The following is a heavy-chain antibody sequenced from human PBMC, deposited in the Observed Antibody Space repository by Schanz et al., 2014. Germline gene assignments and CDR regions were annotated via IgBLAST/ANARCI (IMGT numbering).Heavy chain of an antibody. J-gene: IGHJ4*02. Sequence: ADLVESGGGLIQRGESLRLSCAASGFTISSYGMHWVRQAPGKGLEWVAAMSYDGSIKYYGDSVKGRFTISRDNSKNTLYLHMNTLRSEDTAVYYCAKDSTHIDIVLVPTAIDYWGQGTLVTVSS. V-gene: IGHV3-30*18. D-gene: IGHD2-2*01. CDR1: GFTISSYG. CDR2: MSYDGSIK. CDR3: AKDSTHIDIVLVPTAIDY.